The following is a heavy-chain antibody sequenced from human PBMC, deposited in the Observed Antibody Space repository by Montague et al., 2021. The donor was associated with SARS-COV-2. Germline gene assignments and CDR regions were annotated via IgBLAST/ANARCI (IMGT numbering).Heavy chain of an antibody. CDR3: TRDRDYGDYLNWFNP. J-gene: IGHJ5*02. Sequence: SLRLSCAASGFTIVSYWMSWVRQAPGKGLEWVANIRQDGSDKYYLDSVRGRFTISRDNAKNSLYLQMSSLRAEDTGVYYCTRDRDYGDYLNWFNPWGQGTLVTVSS. D-gene: IGHD4-17*01. CDR1: GFTIVSYW. CDR2: IRQDGSDK. V-gene: IGHV3-7*01.